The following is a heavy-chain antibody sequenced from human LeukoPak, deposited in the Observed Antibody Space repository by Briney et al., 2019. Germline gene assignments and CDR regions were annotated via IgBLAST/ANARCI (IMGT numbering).Heavy chain of an antibody. V-gene: IGHV1-3*03. CDR3: ARATYYSDSSGYHSLSYFDY. J-gene: IGHJ4*02. CDR1: GGTFSSYA. D-gene: IGHD3-22*01. CDR2: INAGNGNT. Sequence: ASVKVSCKASGGTFSSYAISWVRQAPGQRLEWMGWINAGNGNTKYSQEFQGRVTITRDTSASTAYMELSSLRSEDMAVYYCARATYYSDSSGYHSLSYFDYWGQGTLVTVSS.